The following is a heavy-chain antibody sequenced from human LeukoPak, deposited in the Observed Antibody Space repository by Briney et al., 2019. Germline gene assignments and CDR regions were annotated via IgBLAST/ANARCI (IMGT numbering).Heavy chain of an antibody. V-gene: IGHV1-2*02. CDR3: ARDGIVGATRGDY. D-gene: IGHD1-26*01. CDR2: INPNSGGT. CDR1: GYTFTGYY. J-gene: IGHJ4*02. Sequence: ASVKVSCKASGYTFTGYYMHWVRQAPGQGLEWMGWINPNSGGTNYAQKFQGRVTMTRDTSISTAYMELSRLRSDDTAMYYCARDGIVGATRGDYWGQGTLVTVSS.